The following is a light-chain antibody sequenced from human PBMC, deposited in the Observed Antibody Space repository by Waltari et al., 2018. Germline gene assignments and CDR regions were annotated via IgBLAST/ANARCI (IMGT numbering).Light chain of an antibody. Sequence: ETVVTQSPATLSVSPGERATLSCKTSQTIGRSLAWYQQKPGQAPRLVIYGASIRATGIPARFSGSGSETEFALTISGLQSEDFAVYYGQQYNNWPPGTFGQGTKVEI. V-gene: IGKV3-15*01. CDR3: QQYNNWPPGT. CDR2: GAS. CDR1: QTIGRS. J-gene: IGKJ1*01.